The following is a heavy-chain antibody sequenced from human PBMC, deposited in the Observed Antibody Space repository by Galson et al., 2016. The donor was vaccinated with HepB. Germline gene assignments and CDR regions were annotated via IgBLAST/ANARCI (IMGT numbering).Heavy chain of an antibody. CDR1: GYTFTNYG. Sequence: SVKVSCKASGYTFTNYGVSWVRQAPGQGLEWLGWISAYNGNANYAQQLQGRVTMTTNTSTSTAYMDLRSLRSDDTAVYYCARDAWIKLWSPADPFDYCGQGTRATVSS. V-gene: IGHV1-18*04. CDR3: ARDAWIKLWSPADPFDY. D-gene: IGHD5-18*01. J-gene: IGHJ4*02. CDR2: ISAYNGNA.